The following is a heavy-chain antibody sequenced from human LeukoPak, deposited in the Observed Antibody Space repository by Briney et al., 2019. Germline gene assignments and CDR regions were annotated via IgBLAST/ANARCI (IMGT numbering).Heavy chain of an antibody. CDR3: ATEYSDNSGYCFH. D-gene: IGHD3-22*01. CDR2: ISNGGGFK. J-gene: IGHJ4*02. Sequence: GGSLRLSCAGSGFSFKNYAMSWVRQAPGKGLEWVSSISNGGGFKSYADSLEGRFAISGENAKNSLYLQMNSLRAEDTAVYYCATEYSDNSGYCFHWGQGTLVTVSS. V-gene: IGHV3-21*01. CDR1: GFSFKNYA.